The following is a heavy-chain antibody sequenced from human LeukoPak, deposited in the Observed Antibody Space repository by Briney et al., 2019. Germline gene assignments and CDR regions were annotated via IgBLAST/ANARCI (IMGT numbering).Heavy chain of an antibody. V-gene: IGHV4-59*01. D-gene: IGHD2-8*02. Sequence: PSETLSLTCTVSGGSISSYYWSWIRQPPGKGLEWIGYIFYSGSTNYNPSLKSRVTISVDTSKNQFSLKLSSVTAADTAVYYCARDAAYWGFDPWGQGTLVTVSS. J-gene: IGHJ5*02. CDR2: IFYSGST. CDR1: GGSISSYY. CDR3: ARDAAYWGFDP.